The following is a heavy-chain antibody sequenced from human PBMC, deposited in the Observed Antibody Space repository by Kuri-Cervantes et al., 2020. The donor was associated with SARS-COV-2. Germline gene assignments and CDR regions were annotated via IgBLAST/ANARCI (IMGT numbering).Heavy chain of an antibody. CDR1: GFTFSSYW. CDR3: AFPISGWYGGAFDI. J-gene: IGHJ3*02. V-gene: IGHV3-7*01. D-gene: IGHD6-19*01. Sequence: GESLKISCAASGFTFSSYWMSWARQAPGKGLEWVANIKQDGSEKYYVDSVKGRFTISRDNAKNSLYLQMNSLRAEDTAVYYCAFPISGWYGGAFDIWGQGTMVTVSS. CDR2: IKQDGSEK.